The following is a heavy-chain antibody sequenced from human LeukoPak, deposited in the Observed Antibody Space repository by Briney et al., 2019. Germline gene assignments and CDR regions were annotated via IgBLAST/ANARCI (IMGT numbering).Heavy chain of an antibody. CDR1: GNSISSGDNY. V-gene: IGHV4-61*02. CDR2: IYTSGST. J-gene: IGHJ4*02. CDR3: ARGQRDCSSTSCYARRDKLVLAY. Sequence: PSETLSLTCTVSGNSISSGDNYWSWIRQPAGKGLEWIGRIYTSGSTNYNPSLKSRVTISVDTSKNQFSLKLSSVTAADTAVYYCARGQRDCSSTSCYARRDKLVLAYWGQGTLVTVSS. D-gene: IGHD2-2*01.